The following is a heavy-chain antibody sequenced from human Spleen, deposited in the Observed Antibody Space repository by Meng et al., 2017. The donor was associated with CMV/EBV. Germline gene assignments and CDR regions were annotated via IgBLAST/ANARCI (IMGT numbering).Heavy chain of an antibody. V-gene: IGHV7-4-1*01. J-gene: IGHJ4*02. CDR1: GYTFTTYP. CDR2: INTNTGNP. Sequence: QVQLVQSGSELKKPGASVKVSCKASGYTFTTYPMNWVRQAPGQGLEWMGWINTNTGNPTYAQGFTGRCAFSLATSVSTAYLQICSLKAEDTAVYYCAREGDSGTYQYWGQGTLVTVSS. CDR3: AREGDSGTYQY. D-gene: IGHD1-26*01.